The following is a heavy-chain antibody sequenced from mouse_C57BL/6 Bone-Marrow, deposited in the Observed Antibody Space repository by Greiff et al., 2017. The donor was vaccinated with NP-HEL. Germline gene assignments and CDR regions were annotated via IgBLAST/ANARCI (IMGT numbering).Heavy chain of an antibody. D-gene: IGHD2-4*01. CDR2: IDPEDGDT. Sequence: EVKLQQSGAELVRPGASVKLSCTASGFNIKDYYMHWVKQRPEQGLEWIGRIDPEDGDTEYAPKFQGKATMTADTSSNTAYLQLSSLTSEDTAVYYCTTTLYDYSYYFDYWGQGTTLTVSS. V-gene: IGHV14-1*01. J-gene: IGHJ2*01. CDR3: TTTLYDYSYYFDY. CDR1: GFNIKDYY.